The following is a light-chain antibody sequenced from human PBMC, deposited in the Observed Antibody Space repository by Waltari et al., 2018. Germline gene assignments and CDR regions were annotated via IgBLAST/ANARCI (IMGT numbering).Light chain of an antibody. CDR3: QHYYDNPYS. V-gene: IGKV1-6*01. Sequence: IQMTQSPSALSASVGDRVTISCRASPNIYSNLAWYQQKPGKAPKLLIYAASSLQSGIPSRFSGSGSGTDFTLTISSLQPEDSAAYYCQHYYDNPYSFGQGTKVEIK. CDR2: AAS. CDR1: PNIYSN. J-gene: IGKJ2*03.